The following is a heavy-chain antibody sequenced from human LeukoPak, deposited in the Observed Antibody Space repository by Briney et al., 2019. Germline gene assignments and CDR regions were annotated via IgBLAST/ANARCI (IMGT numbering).Heavy chain of an antibody. CDR2: IRSEAYGGTT. J-gene: IGHJ4*02. Sequence: PGGSLRLSCTASGFTFGDYDMSWVRQAPGKGLEWVGFIRSEAYGGTTEYAASVEGRFTISRDDSKSIAYLQMNSLKTEVTAVYYCTRARIMITFGGVIAKYYFDYWGQGTLVTVSS. V-gene: IGHV3-49*04. CDR3: TRARIMITFGGVIAKYYFDY. D-gene: IGHD3-16*02. CDR1: GFTFGDYD.